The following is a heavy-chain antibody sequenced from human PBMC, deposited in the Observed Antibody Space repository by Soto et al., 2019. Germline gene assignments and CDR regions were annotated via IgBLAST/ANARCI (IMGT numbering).Heavy chain of an antibody. CDR1: GYTFTSYD. J-gene: IGHJ6*02. D-gene: IGHD3-22*01. CDR3: ARSLTSMIGPYYYYHYGMDV. CDR2: MNPNSGNT. Sequence: ASVKVSCKASGYTFTSYDINWVRQATGQGLEWMGWMNPNSGNTGYAQKFQGRVTMTRNTSISTAYMELSSLRSEDTAVYYCARSLTSMIGPYYYYHYGMDVWGQGTTVTVAS. V-gene: IGHV1-8*01.